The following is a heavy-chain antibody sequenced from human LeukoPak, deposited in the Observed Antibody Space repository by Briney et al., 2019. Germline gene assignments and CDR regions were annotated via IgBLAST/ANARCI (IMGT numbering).Heavy chain of an antibody. J-gene: IGHJ6*02. Sequence: SETLSLTCTVSGGSISSYYWSWIRQPAGKGLEWIGRIYTSGSTNYNPSLKSRVTMSVDTSKNQFSLKLSSVAAADTAVYYCARDRYSSGWYKGYYSMDVWGQGTTVTVSS. D-gene: IGHD6-19*01. V-gene: IGHV4-4*07. CDR3: ARDRYSSGWYKGYYSMDV. CDR1: GGSISSYY. CDR2: IYTSGST.